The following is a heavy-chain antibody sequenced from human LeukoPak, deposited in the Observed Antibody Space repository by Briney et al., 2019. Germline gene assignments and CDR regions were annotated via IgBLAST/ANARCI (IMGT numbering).Heavy chain of an antibody. CDR1: GFTFSSYA. CDR3: AKDDGWYPLRGYFDY. Sequence: GGSLRLSCAASGFTFSSYAMSWVRQAPGKGLEWVSAINGSGGSTYYADSVKGRFTISRDNSKNTLYLQMNSLRAEDTAVYYCAKDDGWYPLRGYFDYWGQGTLVTVSS. J-gene: IGHJ4*02. D-gene: IGHD6-19*01. V-gene: IGHV3-23*01. CDR2: INGSGGST.